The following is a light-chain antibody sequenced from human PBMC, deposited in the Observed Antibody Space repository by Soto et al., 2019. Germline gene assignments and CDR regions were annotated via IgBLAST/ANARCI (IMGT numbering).Light chain of an antibody. CDR1: QSVSSSY. Sequence: EIVLTQSPGPLSLSPGERATLSCRASQSVSSSYLAWYQQKPGQAPRLLIYGASSRATGIPDRFSGSGSGTDFTLTISRLEPEDVAVYYCQQDGSSTYTFGQGTKLEIK. J-gene: IGKJ2*01. CDR2: GAS. V-gene: IGKV3-20*01. CDR3: QQDGSSTYT.